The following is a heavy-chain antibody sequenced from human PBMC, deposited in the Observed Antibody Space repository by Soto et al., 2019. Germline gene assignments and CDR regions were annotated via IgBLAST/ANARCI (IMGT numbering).Heavy chain of an antibody. Sequence: HPGGSLRLSCAVSGFSFRTYGFHWVRQPPGKGLEWVAVISPKGLSDSVEGRFTISRDNSKDTLYLQMNNLRAEDTAVYYCARDDAFGNENAFDLWGQGTMVTVSS. V-gene: IGHV3-33*01. J-gene: IGHJ3*01. CDR3: ARDDAFGNENAFDL. CDR1: GFSFRTYG. D-gene: IGHD1-1*01. CDR2: ISPK.